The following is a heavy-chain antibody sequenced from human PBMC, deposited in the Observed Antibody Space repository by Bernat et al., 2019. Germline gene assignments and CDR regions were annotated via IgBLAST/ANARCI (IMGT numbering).Heavy chain of an antibody. J-gene: IGHJ6*03. V-gene: IGHV3-33*01. Sequence: VQLVESGGGLVQPGGSLRLSCAASGFTFSSYAMYWVRQAPGKGLEWVAVIWYDGSNEYYTDSVKGRFTISRDNAKNTLYLQLNSLRAEDTAMYYCARDPSDCSFVSCNPYFYYYYMDVWGKGTTVTVSS. D-gene: IGHD2-15*01. CDR2: IWYDGSNE. CDR1: GFTFSSYA. CDR3: ARDPSDCSFVSCNPYFYYYYMDV.